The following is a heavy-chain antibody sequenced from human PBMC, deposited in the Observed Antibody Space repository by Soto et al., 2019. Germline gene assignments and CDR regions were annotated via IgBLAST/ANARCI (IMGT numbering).Heavy chain of an antibody. V-gene: IGHV3-23*01. D-gene: IGHD2-8*01. CDR2: ISGSGGST. CDR1: GVTFSSYS. J-gene: IGHJ6*03. CDR3: ATRPPLMVYAASYYYYMDV. Sequence: HPGGSLRLSCAASGVTFSSYSMSWVRQAPGKGLEWVSAISGSGGSTYYADSVKGRFTISRDNSKNTLYLQMNSLRAEDTAVYYCATRPPLMVYAASYYYYMDVWGKGTTVTVSS.